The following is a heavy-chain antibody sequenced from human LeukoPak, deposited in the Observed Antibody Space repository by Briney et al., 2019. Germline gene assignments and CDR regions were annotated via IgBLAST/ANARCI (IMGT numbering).Heavy chain of an antibody. J-gene: IGHJ4*02. CDR2: TYYRSKWYN. CDR1: GDSVSSNSAA. D-gene: IGHD5-12*01. Sequence: PSQTLSLTCAISGDSVSSNSAAWNCIRQSPSRGLERQGRTYYRSKWYNDYAVSVTSRITINPDTSKHQFSLQLNSVTPEDTAVYYCARGSNSGYDYPFDYWGRGTLVTVSS. CDR3: ARGSNSGYDYPFDY. V-gene: IGHV6-1*01.